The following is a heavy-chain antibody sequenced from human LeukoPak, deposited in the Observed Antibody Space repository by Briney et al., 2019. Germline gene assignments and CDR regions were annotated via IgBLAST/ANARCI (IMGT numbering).Heavy chain of an antibody. CDR2: ISRLAGST. Sequence: GGSLRLSCAASGFTFSDYPMSWVRQAPGKGLEWVSAISRLAGSTAYADSVNGRFTISRDNSQNTLFLQMNSLRVDDTAMYYCAKDVRDYYGTGTLNFDSWGQGTLVSVSS. V-gene: IGHV3-23*01. CDR3: AKDVRDYYGTGTLNFDS. CDR1: GFTFSDYP. J-gene: IGHJ4*02. D-gene: IGHD3-10*01.